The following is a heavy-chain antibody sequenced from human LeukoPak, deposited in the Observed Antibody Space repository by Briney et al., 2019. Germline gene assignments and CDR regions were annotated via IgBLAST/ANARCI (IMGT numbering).Heavy chain of an antibody. D-gene: IGHD2-21*02. J-gene: IGHJ3*02. CDR1: GYSISSGYY. V-gene: IGHV4-38-2*02. CDR3: ARDAVVTVVI. CDR2: IYHSGST. Sequence: SQTLSLTCTVSGYSISSGYYWGWIRQPPGKGLEWIGSIYHSGSTYYNPSLKSRVTISVDTSKNQFSLKLSSVTASDTAVYYCARDAVVTVVIWGQGTMVTVSS.